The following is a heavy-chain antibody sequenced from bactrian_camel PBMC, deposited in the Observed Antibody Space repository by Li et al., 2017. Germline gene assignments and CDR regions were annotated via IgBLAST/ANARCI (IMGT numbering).Heavy chain of an antibody. CDR2: YDRDDTT. V-gene: IGHV3S61*01. D-gene: IGHD8*01. J-gene: IGHJ4*01. Sequence: HVQLVESGGGSVQPGGSLTLSCATSKRTLDWSRIGWVRQPPGKEREGVAVYDRDDTTAYADSVKGRFAISRDDAEGAVYLQLNSLKTEDTAMYFCTQGVYWSTIGDIQRHQRGQGTQVTVS. CDR1: KRTLDWSR. CDR3: TQGVYWSTIGDIQRHQ.